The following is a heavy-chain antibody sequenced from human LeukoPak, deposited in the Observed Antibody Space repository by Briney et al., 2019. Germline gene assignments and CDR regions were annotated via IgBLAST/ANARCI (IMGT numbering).Heavy chain of an antibody. CDR1: GYSFSFSG. CDR3: AGGVVPVGRDYHNYMDV. D-gene: IGHD2-15*01. Sequence: GASVKVSCKAAGYSFSFSGNAWIRLAPGQGLEWMGWSDPYSGNTNYAPKFKDRVTMTTDTSTTTGYMELRRLTSDDTAIYYTAGGVVPVGRDYHNYMDVWGKGTAVTVSS. J-gene: IGHJ6*03. CDR2: SDPYSGNT. V-gene: IGHV1-18*01.